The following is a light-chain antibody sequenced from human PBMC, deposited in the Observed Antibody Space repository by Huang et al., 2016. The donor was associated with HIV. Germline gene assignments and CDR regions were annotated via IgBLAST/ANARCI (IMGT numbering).Light chain of an antibody. CDR1: QSLLHSNGHNS. Sequence: DIVMVQSPASLSVSLGEAASIAFRSSQSLLHSNGHNSLDWYWQKPGQSQQLLSYLGSTRASVVTDRFSGSGSGTDFTLRINRVEAGDVGVYYCMQGLQTWTFGQGTKVEI. J-gene: IGKJ1*01. V-gene: IGKV2-28*01. CDR3: MQGLQTWT. CDR2: LGS.